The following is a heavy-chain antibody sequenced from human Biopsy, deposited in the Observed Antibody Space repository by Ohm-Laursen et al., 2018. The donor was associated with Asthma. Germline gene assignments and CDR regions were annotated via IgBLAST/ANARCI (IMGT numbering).Heavy chain of an antibody. CDR2: MYHSGSP. J-gene: IGHJ4*02. V-gene: IGHV4-39*01. D-gene: IGHD3-22*01. CDR1: GGSITSSSYY. CDR3: VRHQYSSSWSTFDY. Sequence: SQTLSLTCPVSGGSITSSSYYWGWIRQPPGKGMEWIRSMYHSGSPYYHPSLKSRATISVDTSKNQLSLKMSSVTAADTAVYFCVRHQYSSSWSTFDYWGQGALVTVSS.